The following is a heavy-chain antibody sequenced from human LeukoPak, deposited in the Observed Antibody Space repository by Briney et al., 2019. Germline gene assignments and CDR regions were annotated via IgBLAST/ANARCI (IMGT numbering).Heavy chain of an antibody. CDR1: GFTFSSYS. D-gene: IGHD6-19*01. V-gene: IGHV3-30*02. J-gene: IGHJ4*02. Sequence: PGGSLRLSCAASGFTFSSYSMHWVRQAPGKGLEWVALIRYDGTNKYYADSVRGRFTISRDNSKNTLYLQMNSLRAEDTAVYYCARGWEGYFDYWGQGTLVTVSS. CDR2: IRYDGTNK. CDR3: ARGWEGYFDY.